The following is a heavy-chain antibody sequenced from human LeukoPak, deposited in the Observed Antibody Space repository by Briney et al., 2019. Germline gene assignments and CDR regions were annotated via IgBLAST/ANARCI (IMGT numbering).Heavy chain of an antibody. CDR1: GFTCRSYA. J-gene: IGHJ4*02. Sequence: GGSLRLSCAASGFTCRSYAMSWVRQAPGKGLEWVSTISGSGGSTYYADSVKGRFAISRDNSKNTLYLQMNSLRAEDTAVYYCAKAYYDSTGYYGYWGQGTLVTVSS. V-gene: IGHV3-23*01. CDR2: ISGSGGST. D-gene: IGHD3-22*01. CDR3: AKAYYDSTGYYGY.